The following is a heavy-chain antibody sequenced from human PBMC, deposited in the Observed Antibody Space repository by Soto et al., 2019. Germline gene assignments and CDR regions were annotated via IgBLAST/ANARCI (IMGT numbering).Heavy chain of an antibody. J-gene: IGHJ4*02. D-gene: IGHD6-13*01. V-gene: IGHV3-23*01. CDR1: GFAFGGFT. CDR3: TRGGVGTTGSCDF. Sequence: VQVLESGGCLVQPGGSLRLSCSVSGFAFGGFTMTWVRQAPGKGLEWVSSISGSAARTYYADSVQGRFTISRDNSKRTLYLQMNSLRVEDTAEYYCTRGGVGTTGSCDFWGQGTLVDVSS. CDR2: ISGSAART.